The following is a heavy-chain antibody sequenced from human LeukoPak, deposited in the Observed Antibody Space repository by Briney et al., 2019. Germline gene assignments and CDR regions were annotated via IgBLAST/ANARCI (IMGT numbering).Heavy chain of an antibody. D-gene: IGHD3-22*01. V-gene: IGHV3-48*02. CDR2: ISSSSSTI. J-gene: IGHJ4*02. CDR1: GFTLSSYS. Sequence: GGSLRLSCAASGFTLSSYSMNWASQAPGKGLGWNSYISSSSSTIYYVDSVKGRLTISRDNAKNSLYLQMNSMRDEDTAVYYCARDDSSGPAINYWGQGTLVTVSS. CDR3: ARDDSSGPAINY.